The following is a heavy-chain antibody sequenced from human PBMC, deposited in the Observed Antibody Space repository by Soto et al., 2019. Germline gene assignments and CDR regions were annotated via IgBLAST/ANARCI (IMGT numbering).Heavy chain of an antibody. Sequence: QITLKESGPTLVRPAQTLTLTCDFSVFSLTSSHMGVAWIRQPPWNALEWLALIYWDDDKRYSPSLKNRLAISKDTSRNHVVLTITNVDPVDTATYFCAHAGDYDLFHFDHWGPGTMVTVSS. CDR2: IYWDDDK. CDR1: VFSLTSSHMG. J-gene: IGHJ4*02. D-gene: IGHD4-17*01. CDR3: AHAGDYDLFHFDH. V-gene: IGHV2-5*02.